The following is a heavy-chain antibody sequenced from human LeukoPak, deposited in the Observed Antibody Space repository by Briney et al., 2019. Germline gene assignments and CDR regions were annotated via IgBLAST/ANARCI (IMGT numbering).Heavy chain of an antibody. CDR2: TYYRSKWYN. J-gene: IGHJ4*02. D-gene: IGHD7-27*01. V-gene: IGHV6-1*01. CDR1: GDSLSSNSAA. CDR3: ARDLTNWGSPRYYLDY. Sequence: SQALSLTCAISGDSLSSNSAAWNWIRQPPSRCLEWLGRTYYRSKWYNDYAVSVTSRITVNPDTCKNKFSLQLHSVTPEDTAVYYCARDLTNWGSPRYYLDYWGQGTLVTASS.